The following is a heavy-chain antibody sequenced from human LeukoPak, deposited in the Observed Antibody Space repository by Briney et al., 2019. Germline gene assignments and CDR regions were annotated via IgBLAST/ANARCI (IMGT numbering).Heavy chain of an antibody. D-gene: IGHD3-22*01. Sequence: SETLSLTCSVSGGSISSSGYYWGWIRQPPGKGLEWIGSISYSGNTYYNPSLKSRVTISVDTSKNQFSLRLSSVTAPDTAVYYCASQYYYDNQVDYWGQGALVTVSS. CDR3: ASQYYYDNQVDY. CDR1: GGSISSSGYY. CDR2: ISYSGNT. V-gene: IGHV4-39*01. J-gene: IGHJ4*02.